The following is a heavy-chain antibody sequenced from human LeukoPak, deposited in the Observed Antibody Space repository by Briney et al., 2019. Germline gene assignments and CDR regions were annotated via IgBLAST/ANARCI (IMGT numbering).Heavy chain of an antibody. CDR2: IRYSVRT. CDR1: DDSISRDF. CDR3: ARLPDVSGWPFDY. D-gene: IGHD6-19*01. V-gene: IGHV4-59*01. Sequence: SETLSLTCTASDDSISRDFCTWIRHPPGKGLEWIGYIRYSVRTEYNPSLKSRVTISIQTSKNQFSLKLTSVTAADTAIYYCARLPDVSGWPFDYWGQGILVTVSS. J-gene: IGHJ4*02.